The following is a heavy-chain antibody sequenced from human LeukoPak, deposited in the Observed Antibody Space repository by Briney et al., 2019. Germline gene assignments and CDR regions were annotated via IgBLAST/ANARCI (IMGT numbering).Heavy chain of an antibody. Sequence: GFLRLSCTASGFTFSSYAMHWVRQAPGKGLEWVAVISYDGSNKYYADSVKGRFTISRDNSKNTLYLQMNSLRAEDTAVYYCAREWPYYYDSSGYYSNAYGMDVWGQGTTVTVSS. J-gene: IGHJ6*02. CDR3: AREWPYYYDSSGYYSNAYGMDV. CDR2: ISYDGSNK. CDR1: GFTFSSYA. D-gene: IGHD3-22*01. V-gene: IGHV3-30*14.